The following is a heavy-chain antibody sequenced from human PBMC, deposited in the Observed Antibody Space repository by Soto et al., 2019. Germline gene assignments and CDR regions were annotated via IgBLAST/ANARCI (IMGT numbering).Heavy chain of an antibody. J-gene: IGHJ5*02. CDR3: AKGFELWLRFS. Sequence: GGSLRLSCAASGFTFSSYAMSWVRQAPGKGLEWVSAISGSGGSTYYAGSVKGRFTISRDNSKNTLYLQMDSLRAEDTAVYYCAKGFELWLRFSWGQGTLVTVSS. D-gene: IGHD5-12*01. CDR2: ISGSGGST. V-gene: IGHV3-23*01. CDR1: GFTFSSYA.